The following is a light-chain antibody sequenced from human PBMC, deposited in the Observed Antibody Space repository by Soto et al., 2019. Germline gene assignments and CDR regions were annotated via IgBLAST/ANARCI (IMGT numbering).Light chain of an antibody. V-gene: IGKV3-20*01. CDR1: QSVSSSY. J-gene: IGKJ1*01. Sequence: EIVLTQSPGTLSLSPGERATLSCRASQSVSSSYLAWYQQKPGQAPRLLIYGASSRATGIPDRCSGSGSGTDFTLTISRLEPEDFAVYDCQQYGSSPWTFGQGTKVEIK. CDR2: GAS. CDR3: QQYGSSPWT.